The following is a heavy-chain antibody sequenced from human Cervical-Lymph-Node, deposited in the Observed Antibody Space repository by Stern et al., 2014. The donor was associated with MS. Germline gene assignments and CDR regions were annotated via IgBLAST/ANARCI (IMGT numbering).Heavy chain of an antibody. Sequence: QVQLQESGPGLLKPSETLSLTCTVSGGSISGYYWSWIRQPPGKGLEWIGYIYYTGTTNYNPSLQSRVTLSVDTSTNQFSLKLSSVTAADTAVYYCARDFLYYSDSSAYYSAWFDPWGQGTLVTVSS. CDR2: IYYTGTT. V-gene: IGHV4-59*01. D-gene: IGHD3-22*01. J-gene: IGHJ5*02. CDR1: GGSISGYY. CDR3: ARDFLYYSDSSAYYSAWFDP.